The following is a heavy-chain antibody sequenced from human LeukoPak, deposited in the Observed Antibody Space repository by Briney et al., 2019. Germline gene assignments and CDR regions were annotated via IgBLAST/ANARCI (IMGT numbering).Heavy chain of an antibody. J-gene: IGHJ6*02. Sequence: SETLSLTCTVSGGSIRSYYWNWIRQPPGKGLEWIGYIYYSGSTDYNPSLKSRVTMSVDTSKNQFSLKLSSVTATDTAVYYCARRPDYYYYGMDVWGQGTTVTVSS. CDR1: GGSIRSYY. V-gene: IGHV4-59*08. CDR3: ARRPDYYYYGMDV. CDR2: IYYSGST.